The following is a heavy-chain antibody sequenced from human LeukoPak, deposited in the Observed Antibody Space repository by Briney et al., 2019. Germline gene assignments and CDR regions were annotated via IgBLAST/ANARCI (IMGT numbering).Heavy chain of an antibody. CDR1: GYTFTSYD. Sequence: ASVKVSCKASGYTFTSYDINWVRQATGQGLEWMGWMNPNSGNTGYAQKFQGRVTMTRNTSVSTAYMELSSLRSEDTAVYYCARGREKQQLYFDYWGQGTLVTVSS. D-gene: IGHD6-13*01. V-gene: IGHV1-8*01. CDR2: MNPNSGNT. J-gene: IGHJ4*02. CDR3: ARGREKQQLYFDY.